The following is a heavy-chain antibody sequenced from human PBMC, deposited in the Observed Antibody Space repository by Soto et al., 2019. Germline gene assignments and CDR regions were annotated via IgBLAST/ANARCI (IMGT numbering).Heavy chain of an antibody. CDR1: GFTFSDYY. CDR2: ISSSGSTK. J-gene: IGHJ4*02. Sequence: QVQLVESGGGLVKPGGSLRLSCVASGFTFSDYYMSWIRQAPGKGLEWISYISSSGSTKKYADSVKGRFTIPRDNVKNTPNPEMDWLRAEGTVVYSCAGDLTAFTAAGVFDYLGQGNLVTASS. CDR3: AGDLTAFTAAGVFDY. D-gene: IGHD6-13*01. V-gene: IGHV3-11*01.